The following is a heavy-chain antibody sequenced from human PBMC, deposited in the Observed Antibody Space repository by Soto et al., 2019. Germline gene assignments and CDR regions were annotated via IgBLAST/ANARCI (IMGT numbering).Heavy chain of an antibody. Sequence: PGGSLRLSCAASGFTVSSNYMSWVRQAPGKGLEWVSVIYSGGSTYYADSVKGRFTISRDNSKNTLYLHMNSLRAEDTAVYYCARDDRYSRGWYYYYGMDVWGQGTTVTVSS. CDR2: IYSGGST. J-gene: IGHJ6*02. V-gene: IGHV3-53*01. CDR1: GFTVSSNY. CDR3: ARDDRYSRGWYYYYGMDV. D-gene: IGHD6-19*01.